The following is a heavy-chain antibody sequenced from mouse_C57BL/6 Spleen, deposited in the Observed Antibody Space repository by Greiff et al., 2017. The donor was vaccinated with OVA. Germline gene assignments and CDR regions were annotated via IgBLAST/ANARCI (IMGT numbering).Heavy chain of an antibody. CDR2: IRNKANNHAT. Sequence: EVQGVESGGGLVQPGGSMKLSCAASGFTFSDAWMDWVRQSPEQGLEWVAEIRNKANNHATYYAESVKGRFTISRDDSKSSVYLQMNSLRAEDTGIYYCTRPRYYAMDYWGQGTSVTVSS. J-gene: IGHJ4*01. CDR3: TRPRYYAMDY. CDR1: GFTFSDAW. V-gene: IGHV6-6*01.